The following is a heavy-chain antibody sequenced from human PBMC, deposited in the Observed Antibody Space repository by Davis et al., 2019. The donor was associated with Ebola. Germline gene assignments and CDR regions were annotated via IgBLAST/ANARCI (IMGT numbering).Heavy chain of an antibody. V-gene: IGHV3-21*01. CDR3: ARASGWSYSFDY. CDR1: GFTFSSYS. Sequence: GESLKISCAASGFTFSSYSMNWVRQAPGKGLEWVSSISSSSNYIYYADSVKGRFTISRDNAKNSLYLQMNSLRDEDTAVYYCARASGWSYSFDYWGQGTLVTVSS. CDR2: ISSSSNYI. D-gene: IGHD6-19*01. J-gene: IGHJ4*02.